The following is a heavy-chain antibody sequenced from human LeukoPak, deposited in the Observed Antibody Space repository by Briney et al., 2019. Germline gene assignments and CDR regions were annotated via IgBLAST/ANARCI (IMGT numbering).Heavy chain of an antibody. J-gene: IGHJ5*02. CDR1: GGSFSGYY. V-gene: IGHV4-34*01. Sequence: SETLSLTCAVYGGSFSGYYWSWIRQPPGKGLEWIGEINHSGSTNYNPSLKSRVTISVDTSKNQFSLKLSSVTAADTAVYYCAREGHTNYYDSSGYGIFDPWGQGTLVTVSS. D-gene: IGHD3-22*01. CDR3: AREGHTNYYDSSGYGIFDP. CDR2: INHSGST.